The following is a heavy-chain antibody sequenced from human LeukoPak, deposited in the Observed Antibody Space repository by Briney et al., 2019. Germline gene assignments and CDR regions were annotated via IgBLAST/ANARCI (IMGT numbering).Heavy chain of an antibody. J-gene: IGHJ4*02. CDR3: AKDGIMATFSVFADY. V-gene: IGHV3-30*02. CDR1: GFTFSSYG. Sequence: GGSLRLSCAASGFTFSSYGMHWVRQAPGKGLEWVAFIRYDGSNKYYADSVKGRFTISRDNSKNTLYLQMNSLRAEDTAVYYCAKDGIMATFSVFADYWGQGTLVTVSS. D-gene: IGHD5-12*01. CDR2: IRYDGSNK.